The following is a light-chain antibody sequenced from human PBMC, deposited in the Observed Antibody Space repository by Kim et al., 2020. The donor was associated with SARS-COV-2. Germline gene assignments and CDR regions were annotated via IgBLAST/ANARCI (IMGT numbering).Light chain of an antibody. CDR3: GSWDDSLNGPV. Sequence: QSVLTQAPSASGTPGQRVTISRSGSSSNIGSNYVYWYQQLPGTAPKVLIHTDNRRPSGVPDRFSGSKSVTSASLAISGLRSEDEADYYCGSWDDSLNGPVFGGGTQLTVL. CDR2: TDN. V-gene: IGLV1-47*01. J-gene: IGLJ3*02. CDR1: SSNIGSNY.